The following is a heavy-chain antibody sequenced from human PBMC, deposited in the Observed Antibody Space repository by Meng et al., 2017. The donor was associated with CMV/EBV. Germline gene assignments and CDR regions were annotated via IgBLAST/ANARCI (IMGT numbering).Heavy chain of an antibody. Sequence: GSLRLSCTVSGGSISSSSYYWGWIRQPPGKGLEWIGSIYYSGSTYYNPSLKSRVTISVDTSKNQFSLKLSSVTAADTAVYYCARGRSFGGWGQGTMVTVSS. CDR1: GGSISSSSYY. CDR2: IYYSGST. V-gene: IGHV4-39*01. CDR3: ARGRSFGG. J-gene: IGHJ3*01. D-gene: IGHD3-10*01.